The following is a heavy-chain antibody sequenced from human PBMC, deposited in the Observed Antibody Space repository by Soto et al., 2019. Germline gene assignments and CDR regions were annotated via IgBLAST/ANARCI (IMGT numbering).Heavy chain of an antibody. J-gene: IGHJ4*02. Sequence: QVQLQQWGAGLLKPSETLSLTCAVYGGSFSGYYWSWIRQPPGKGLEWIGEINHSGSTNYNPSLKSRVTISVDTSKNQFSLNLSSVTAADTAVYYCARGTRYSGSYLVGYWGQGTLVTVSS. CDR1: GGSFSGYY. D-gene: IGHD1-26*01. V-gene: IGHV4-34*01. CDR2: INHSGST. CDR3: ARGTRYSGSYLVGY.